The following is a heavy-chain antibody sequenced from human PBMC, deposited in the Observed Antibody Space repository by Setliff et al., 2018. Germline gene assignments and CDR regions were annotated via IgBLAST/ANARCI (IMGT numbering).Heavy chain of an antibody. Sequence: SETLSLTCAAYGGTFSDYYWTWIRQTPGKGLEWVGEINHRGSTNYNPSLKSRVTISVDTSRDQFSLKLISMTAADTAVYYCARGRNVAVRLLDSWGQGTLVTVSS. J-gene: IGHJ4*02. V-gene: IGHV4-34*01. CDR3: ARGRNVAVRLLDS. CDR1: GGTFSDYY. CDR2: INHRGST. D-gene: IGHD2-21*01.